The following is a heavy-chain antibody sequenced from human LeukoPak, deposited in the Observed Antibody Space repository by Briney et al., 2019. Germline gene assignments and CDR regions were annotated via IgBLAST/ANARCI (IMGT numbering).Heavy chain of an antibody. D-gene: IGHD2-15*01. Sequence: PGGSLRLSCAASGFTFSSYSMNWVRQAPGKGLEWVSYISSSSSTIYYADSVKGRFTISRDNAKNSLYPQMNSLRAEDTAVYYCARVYCSGGSCSTGDYFDYWGQGTLVTVSS. CDR1: GFTFSSYS. V-gene: IGHV3-48*01. CDR2: ISSSSSTI. CDR3: ARVYCSGGSCSTGDYFDY. J-gene: IGHJ4*02.